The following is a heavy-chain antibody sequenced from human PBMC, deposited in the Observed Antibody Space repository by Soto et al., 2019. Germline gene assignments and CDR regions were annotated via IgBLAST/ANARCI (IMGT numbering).Heavy chain of an antibody. J-gene: IGHJ4*02. Sequence: QITLNESGPTQVKPRQTLTLTCTFSGFSLTTSGVGVGWIRQSPGKAPEWLALIYWDDAKSYSPSLKNRLTITKHTSKNQVVLTMADLDPADTATYYCAHRVLRTVFGLVTTTAIYFDFWGQGPPVAVSS. CDR1: GFSLTTSGVG. V-gene: IGHV2-5*02. D-gene: IGHD3-3*01. CDR3: AHRVLRTVFGLVTTTAIYFDF. CDR2: IYWDDAK.